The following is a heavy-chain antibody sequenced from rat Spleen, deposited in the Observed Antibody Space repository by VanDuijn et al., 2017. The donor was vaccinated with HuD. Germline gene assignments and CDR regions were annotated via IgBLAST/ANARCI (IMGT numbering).Heavy chain of an antibody. J-gene: IGHJ1*01. CDR1: GFTFSNYD. Sequence: EVQLVESGGGLVQPGRSMKLSCAASGFTFSNYDMAWVRQAPTKGLEWVASISYDGSSTYYRDSVKGRFTISRDNAKSTLYLQMDSLRSEDTATYYCTTLYGYNWYFDCWGPGTMVTVSS. V-gene: IGHV5-20*01. CDR2: ISYDGSST. CDR3: TTLYGYNWYFDC. D-gene: IGHD1-9*01.